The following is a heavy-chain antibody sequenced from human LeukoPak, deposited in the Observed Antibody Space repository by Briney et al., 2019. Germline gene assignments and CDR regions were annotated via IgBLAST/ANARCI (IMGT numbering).Heavy chain of an antibody. V-gene: IGHV1-2*02. CDR2: INPNSGGT. D-gene: IGHD3-16*02. J-gene: IGHJ4*02. Sequence: ASVKVSCKASGYTFTGYYMHWVRQAPGQGLEWMGWINPNSGGTNYAQKFQGRVTMTRDTSTSTVYMELSSLRSEDTAVYYCARVMITFGGVIGPLDYWGQGTLVTVSS. CDR3: ARVMITFGGVIGPLDY. CDR1: GYTFTGYY.